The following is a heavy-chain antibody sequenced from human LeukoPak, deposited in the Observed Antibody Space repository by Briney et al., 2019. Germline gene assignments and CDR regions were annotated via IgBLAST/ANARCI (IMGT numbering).Heavy chain of an antibody. CDR3: ARETSNWLDP. CDR1: GGSISSHY. V-gene: IGHV4-59*11. CDR2: IYYSGST. Sequence: SETLSLTCTVSGGSISSHYWSWIRQPPGKGLEWIGYIYYSGSTNYNPSLKSRVTISVDPSKNQFSLKLSSVTAADTAVYYCARETSNWLDPWGQGTLVTVSS. J-gene: IGHJ5*02.